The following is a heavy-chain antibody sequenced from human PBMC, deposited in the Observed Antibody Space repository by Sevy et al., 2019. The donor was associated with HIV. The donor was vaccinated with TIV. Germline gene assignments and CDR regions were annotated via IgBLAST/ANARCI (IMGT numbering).Heavy chain of an antibody. CDR2: ISYDGSNK. CDR1: GFTFSSYA. CDR3: ARDRLSGSFLYYYYYMDV. J-gene: IGHJ6*03. D-gene: IGHD6-13*01. V-gene: IGHV3-30-3*01. Sequence: GGSLRLSCAASGFTFSSYAMHWVRQAPGKGLEWVAVISYDGSNKYYADSVKGRFTISRDNSKNTLYLQMNSLRAEDTAVYYCARDRLSGSFLYYYYYMDVWGKGTTVTVSS.